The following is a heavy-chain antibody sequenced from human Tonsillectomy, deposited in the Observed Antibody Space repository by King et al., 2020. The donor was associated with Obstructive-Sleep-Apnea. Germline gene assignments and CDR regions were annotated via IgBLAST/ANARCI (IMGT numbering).Heavy chain of an antibody. CDR1: GFTFSSYA. CDR3: AKGNAGDMAFS. J-gene: IGHJ4*02. V-gene: IGHV3-23*04. Sequence: VQLVESGGGLVQPGGSLRLSCAASGFTFSSYAMSWVRQAPGKGLEWVSAISGSGGSTYYADSVKGRFTIARDNSKNTLYLQMNSLGVEDTAVYYCAKGNAGDMAFSWGQGTRVTVSS. CDR2: ISGSGGST. D-gene: IGHD7-27*01.